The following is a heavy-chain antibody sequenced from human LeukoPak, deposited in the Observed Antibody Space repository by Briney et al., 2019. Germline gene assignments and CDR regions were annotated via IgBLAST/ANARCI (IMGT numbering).Heavy chain of an antibody. CDR3: APPQNYDFWSGHNPPLGY. CDR1: GYTFTVYY. D-gene: IGHD3-3*01. CDR2: INPDSGGT. V-gene: IGHV1-2*02. Sequence: ASVKVSCKASGYTFTVYYMHWVRQAPGQGLEWMGWINPDSGGTNYAQKFRGRVTMTRDTSISTAYMELSRLRSDDTAVYYCAPPQNYDFWSGHNPPLGYWGQGTLVTVSS. J-gene: IGHJ4*02.